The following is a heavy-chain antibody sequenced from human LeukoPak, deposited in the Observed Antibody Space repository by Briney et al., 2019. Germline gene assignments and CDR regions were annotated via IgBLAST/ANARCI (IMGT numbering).Heavy chain of an antibody. CDR2: ISGSGGST. D-gene: IGHD1-26*01. CDR1: GFTFSSCA. Sequence: GGSLRLSCAASGFTFSSCAMSWVRQAPGKGLEWVSAISGSGGSTYYADSVKGRFTISRDNSKNTLYLQMNSLRAEDTAVYYCAKVVGPTTHPHAFDIWGQGTMVTVSS. J-gene: IGHJ3*02. CDR3: AKVVGPTTHPHAFDI. V-gene: IGHV3-23*01.